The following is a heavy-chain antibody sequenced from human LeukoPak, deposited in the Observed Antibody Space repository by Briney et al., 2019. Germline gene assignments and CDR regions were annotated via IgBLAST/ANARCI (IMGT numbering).Heavy chain of an antibody. CDR2: IDINTGNP. Sequence: ASVKVSCKASGYTFTNHAINWVRQAPGQGLEYMGWIDINTGNPSYAQAFTGRIVFSLDTSVSTAYLEIRSLKAEDSAVYFCARRSMVQHMDVWGKGTTVIVSS. CDR3: ARRSMVQHMDV. D-gene: IGHD3-10*01. J-gene: IGHJ6*03. CDR1: GYTFTNHA. V-gene: IGHV7-4-1*02.